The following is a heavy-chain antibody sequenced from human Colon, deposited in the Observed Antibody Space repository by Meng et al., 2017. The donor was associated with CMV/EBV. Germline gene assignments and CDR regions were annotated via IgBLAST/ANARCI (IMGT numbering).Heavy chain of an antibody. CDR1: GYMFNVYY. J-gene: IGHJ4*02. CDR3: ARLLSGGWERDLGDY. Sequence: ASVKVSCKASGYMFNVYYIHWVRQARGQGLEWMGWMNPNSGDINYAQKFQDRVTLTRDTSTGTAFMELTSLRSDDTAVYYCARLLSGGWERDLGDYWGQGTLVTVSS. CDR2: MNPNSGDI. D-gene: IGHD2-15*01. V-gene: IGHV1-2*02.